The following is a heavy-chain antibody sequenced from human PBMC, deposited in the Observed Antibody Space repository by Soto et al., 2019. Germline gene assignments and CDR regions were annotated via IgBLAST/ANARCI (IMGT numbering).Heavy chain of an antibody. CDR1: GFTFTRYS. Sequence: PGGSLRLSCAASGFTFTRYSMNWVRQAPGKGLEWVSSISSTTNYIYYGDSMKGRFTISRDNAKNSLYLEMNSLRTEDTAVYYCARESEDLTSNFDYWGQGTLVTVSS. V-gene: IGHV3-21*06. CDR3: ARESEDLTSNFDY. J-gene: IGHJ4*02. CDR2: ISSTTNYI.